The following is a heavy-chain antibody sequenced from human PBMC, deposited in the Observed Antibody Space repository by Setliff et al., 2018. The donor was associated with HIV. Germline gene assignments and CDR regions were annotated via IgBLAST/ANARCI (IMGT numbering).Heavy chain of an antibody. D-gene: IGHD5-12*01. V-gene: IGHV1-2*02. Sequence: ASVKVSCKASGYTFTGYYMHWVRQAPGQGLEWMGWINPNNGGTNYAQKFQGRLTMTRDTSISTAYMELSRLKSDDTALYYCARGRVPTSISPMDVWGQGTTVTVSS. CDR3: ARGRVPTSISPMDV. CDR2: INPNNGGT. J-gene: IGHJ6*02. CDR1: GYTFTGYY.